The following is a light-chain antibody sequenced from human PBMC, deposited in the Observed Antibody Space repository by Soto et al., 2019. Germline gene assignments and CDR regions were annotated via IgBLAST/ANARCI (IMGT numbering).Light chain of an antibody. CDR2: DAY. CDR1: QSFRGL. Sequence: EVVLTQSPVTLSLSPGERATLSLSASQSFRGLLAWSQQKPGQDTRLRIYDAYNRATGIPPRVSGSGSGTDCTRTISSLENEDSAVYYCQQRHMWPITFGQGTRLEIK. V-gene: IGKV3-11*01. J-gene: IGKJ5*01. CDR3: QQRHMWPIT.